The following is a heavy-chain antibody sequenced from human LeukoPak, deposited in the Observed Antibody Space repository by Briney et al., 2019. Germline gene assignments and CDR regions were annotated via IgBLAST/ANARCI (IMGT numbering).Heavy chain of an antibody. D-gene: IGHD3-22*01. V-gene: IGHV3-23*01. CDR1: GLTFSSYA. CDR2: ISASGTSA. CDR3: ARAFRSGDSYPQPGFDD. Sequence: GGSLRLSCAASGLTFSSYAMYWARQAPGKGLEWVSGISASGTSAYYADSVKGRFTISRDNSKNTLFLQMNSLRAEDTATYYCARAFRSGDSYPQPGFDDWGQETLVTVSS. J-gene: IGHJ4*02.